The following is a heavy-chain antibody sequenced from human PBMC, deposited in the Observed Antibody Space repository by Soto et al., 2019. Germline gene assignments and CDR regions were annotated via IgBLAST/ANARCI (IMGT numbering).Heavy chain of an antibody. J-gene: IGHJ6*02. V-gene: IGHV4-31*03. CDR1: GGSISSGGYY. Sequence: QVQLQESGPGLVKPSQTLSLTCTVSGGSISSGGYYWSWIRQHPGKGLEWIGYIYYSGSTYYNPSLKSRVTISVDTSKNPFSLKRSSVTAAATAVYYCARDLQYSRLFYGMDVWGQGTTVTVSS. CDR3: ARDLQYSRLFYGMDV. D-gene: IGHD6-13*01. CDR2: IYYSGST.